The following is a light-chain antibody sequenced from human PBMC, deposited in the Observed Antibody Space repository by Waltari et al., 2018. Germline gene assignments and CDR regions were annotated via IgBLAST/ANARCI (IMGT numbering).Light chain of an antibody. J-gene: IGLJ2*01. Sequence: QSVLTQPRSVSGSRGQSVTISCTGNKSDVGAYDSVPWYQHHPGNVPKPMIYDVRRRPSGVPPRFSGSESGNSASLTISGLQTEDEADYYCCSYAGNYIMIFGGGTKVTVL. CDR3: CSYAGNYIMI. V-gene: IGLV2-11*01. CDR2: DVR. CDR1: KSDVGAYDS.